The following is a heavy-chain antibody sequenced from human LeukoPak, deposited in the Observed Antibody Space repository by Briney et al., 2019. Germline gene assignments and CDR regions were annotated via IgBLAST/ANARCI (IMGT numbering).Heavy chain of an antibody. D-gene: IGHD6-19*01. J-gene: IGHJ4*02. CDR1: GFTFSSYG. Sequence: PSGGSLRLSCAASGFTFSSYGMHWVRQAPGKGLEWAAFTRYDGSNKYYADSVKGRFTISRDNSKNTLYLQMNSLRAEDTAVYYCARSPLADRYSGWYFDYWGQGTLVTVSS. CDR3: ARSPLADRYSGWYFDY. CDR2: TRYDGSNK. V-gene: IGHV3-30*02.